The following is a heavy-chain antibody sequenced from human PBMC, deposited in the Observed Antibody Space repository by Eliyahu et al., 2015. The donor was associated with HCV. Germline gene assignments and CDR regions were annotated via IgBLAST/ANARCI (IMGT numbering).Heavy chain of an antibody. V-gene: IGHV3-30*03. Sequence: QVHLVESGGGVVQPGTSLRLSCAVSGFTFSNCGMHGVRQAPGKGLEWVALISLDGNTKYYADSVKGRFTISRDDSKNTLFLQMNSLRPEDTAVYHCARDYGSGNLYISYGMDVWGQGTTVTVSS. CDR1: GFTFSNCG. CDR3: ARDYGSGNLYISYGMDV. J-gene: IGHJ6*02. CDR2: ISLDGNTK. D-gene: IGHD3-10*01.